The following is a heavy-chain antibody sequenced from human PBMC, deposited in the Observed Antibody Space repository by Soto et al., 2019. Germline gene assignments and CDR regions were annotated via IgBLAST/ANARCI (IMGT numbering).Heavy chain of an antibody. CDR2: IYWDDDK. J-gene: IGHJ5*02. Sequence: QITLKESGPTLVKPTQTLTLTCTSSGFTLSTSGVGVGWIRQPPGKALEWLALIYWDDDKRYSPSLKSRLTITKDTSKNQVVRTMTNMDPVDTATYYCAHSLGYCISTSCYEDWFDPWGQGTLVTVSS. V-gene: IGHV2-5*02. CDR1: GFTLSTSGVG. D-gene: IGHD2-2*01. CDR3: AHSLGYCISTSCYEDWFDP.